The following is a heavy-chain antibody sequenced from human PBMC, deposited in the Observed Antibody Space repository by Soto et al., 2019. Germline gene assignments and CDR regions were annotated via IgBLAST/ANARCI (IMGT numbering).Heavy chain of an antibody. CDR3: GRQFDSDTTGYYYAY. Sequence: QVQLVQSGAEVKKPGSSVKVSCKASGGTFSRNTISWVRQAPGQGLEWMGGIMPIFGSANYAQKFQGRVTITADENTRTVYMELSRLRSEDTAVYYCGRQFDSDTTGYYYAYWGQGTLVTVSS. D-gene: IGHD3-22*01. J-gene: IGHJ4*02. V-gene: IGHV1-69*01. CDR2: IMPIFGSA. CDR1: GGTFSRNT.